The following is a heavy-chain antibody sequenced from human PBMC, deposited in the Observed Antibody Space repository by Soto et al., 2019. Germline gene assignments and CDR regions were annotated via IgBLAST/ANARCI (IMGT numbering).Heavy chain of an antibody. Sequence: SQTLSLTCAISGDSVSSNSAAWNWIRQSPSRGLEWPGRTYYRSKWYNDYAVSVKSRITINPDTSKNQFSLQLNSVTPEDTAVYYCARDFNWNAGSLYNWFDPWGQGTLVTVSS. CDR2: TYYRSKWYN. CDR3: ARDFNWNAGSLYNWFDP. D-gene: IGHD1-20*01. V-gene: IGHV6-1*01. CDR1: GDSVSSNSAA. J-gene: IGHJ5*02.